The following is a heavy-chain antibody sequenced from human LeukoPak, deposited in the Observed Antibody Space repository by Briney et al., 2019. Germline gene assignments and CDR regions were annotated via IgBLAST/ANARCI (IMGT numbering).Heavy chain of an antibody. J-gene: IGHJ5*02. V-gene: IGHV4-39*07. CDR2: IYYSGST. CDR3: ARDQSNWFDP. Sequence: SETLSLTCTVSGGSISSSSYYWGWIRQPPGKGLERIGSIYYSGSTNYNPSLKSRVTISEDTSKNQFSLKLSSVTAADTAVYYCARDQSNWFDPWGQGTLVTVSS. CDR1: GGSISSSSYY.